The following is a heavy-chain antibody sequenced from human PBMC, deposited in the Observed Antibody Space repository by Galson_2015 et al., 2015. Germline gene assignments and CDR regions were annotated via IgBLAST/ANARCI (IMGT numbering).Heavy chain of an antibody. CDR1: GFSFSGYW. V-gene: IGHV3-7*03. CDR3: ASDLDAQHGPTPPVD. D-gene: IGHD1-1*01. Sequence: SLRLSCAASGFSFSGYWMTWVRQPPGKGLEWVAHINQDGSETDYVDSVKGRFTISRDNAKNSLYLQMNSLRSDDTAVYSCASDLDAQHGPTPPVDRGQQTLLTVAS. CDR2: INQDGSET. J-gene: IGHJ4*02.